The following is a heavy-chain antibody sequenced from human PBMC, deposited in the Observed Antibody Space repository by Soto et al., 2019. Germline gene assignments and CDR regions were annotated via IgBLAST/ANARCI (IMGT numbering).Heavy chain of an antibody. V-gene: IGHV4-34*01. CDR3: AREKHPWVAVPVRQLKSTWLFYS. J-gene: IGHJ5*01. CDR2: INHSGSP. CDR1: GESFSVYY. Sequence: QVQLQQWGAGLLKPSETLSLTCGVYGESFSVYYWSWIRQPPGKGLEWIGEINHSGSPNYNPSLKSRVTISVDPSKNHLSLKLSSVTAADTAVYYCAREKHPWVAVPVRQLKSTWLFYSWGQGTLVTVSS. D-gene: IGHD6-19*01.